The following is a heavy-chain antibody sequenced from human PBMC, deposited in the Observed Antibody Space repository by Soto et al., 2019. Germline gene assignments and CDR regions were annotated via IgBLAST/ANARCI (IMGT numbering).Heavy chain of an antibody. CDR1: GGSISSHY. J-gene: IGHJ5*02. CDR3: ATYVGYCSGGSCYNTWFDP. D-gene: IGHD2-15*01. CDR2: VFYTGIT. Sequence: SETLSLTCTVSGGSISSHYWSWIRQPPGKGLEWIGYVFYTGITNYNPSLKSRVTMSVDTSKNQISLKMTSVTAADTAVYYCATYVGYCSGGSCYNTWFDPWGQGTLVTSPQ. V-gene: IGHV4-59*11.